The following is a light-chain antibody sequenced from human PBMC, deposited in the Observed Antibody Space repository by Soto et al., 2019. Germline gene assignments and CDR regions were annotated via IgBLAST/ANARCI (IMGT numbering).Light chain of an antibody. V-gene: IGLV1-40*01. CDR2: DNT. Sequence: HSVLTQPPSVSGAPGQRVTISCTGTSSNIGPGYDVHWYQQLPGTAPKVLIYDNTKRPSGVPDRFSGSKSGTSASLAITGLQAEDEADYYCQSYDSSLRVVVFGGGTK. CDR3: QSYDSSLRVVV. CDR1: SSNIGPGYD. J-gene: IGLJ2*01.